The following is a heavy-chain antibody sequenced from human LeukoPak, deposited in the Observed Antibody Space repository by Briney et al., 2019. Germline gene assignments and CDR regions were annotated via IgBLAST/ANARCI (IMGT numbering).Heavy chain of an antibody. D-gene: IGHD1-26*01. CDR3: ASHYSGSLFRRALDI. V-gene: IGHV3-53*01. Sequence: PGGSLRLSCAASGFTVSSSYMSWVRQAPGKGLEWVSVSYSGGTIYYADSVKGRFTTSRDNSKSTLYLQMDSLRAEDTGVYYCASHYSGSLFRRALDIWGQGTMVTVSS. CDR2: SYSGGTI. CDR1: GFTVSSSY. J-gene: IGHJ3*02.